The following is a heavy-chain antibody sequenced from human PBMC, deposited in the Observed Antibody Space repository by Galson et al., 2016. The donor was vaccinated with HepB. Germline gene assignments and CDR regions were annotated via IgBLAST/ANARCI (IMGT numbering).Heavy chain of an antibody. CDR2: IKQDGNEK. CDR3: ARKGGIYSPWGY. D-gene: IGHD3-10*01. V-gene: IGHV3-7*03. Sequence: SLRLSCAASGFTFSNYWMSWVRQAPGKGLEWVANIKQDGNEKYYVDSVEGRFTISRDNAKNPMYLQMNSLRAEDTAVYYCARKGGIYSPWGYWGQGTLVTVSS. CDR1: GFTFSNYW. J-gene: IGHJ4*02.